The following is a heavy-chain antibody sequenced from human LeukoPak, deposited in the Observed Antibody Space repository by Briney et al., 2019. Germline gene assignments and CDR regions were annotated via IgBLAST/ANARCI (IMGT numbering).Heavy chain of an antibody. V-gene: IGHV4-39*07. CDR3: ARDLIFYGSSWYGGGN. D-gene: IGHD6-13*01. J-gene: IGHJ4*02. CDR1: GGSISSSSYY. Sequence: PSETLSLTCTVSGGSISSSSYYWGWIRQPPGKGLEWIGSIYYSGSTYYNPSLKSRVTISVDTSKNQFSLKLSSVTAADTAVYYCARDLIFYGSSWYGGGNWGQGTLVTVSS. CDR2: IYYSGST.